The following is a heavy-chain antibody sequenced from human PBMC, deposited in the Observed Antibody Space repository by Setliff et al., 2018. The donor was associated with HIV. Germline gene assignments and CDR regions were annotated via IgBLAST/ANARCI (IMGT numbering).Heavy chain of an antibody. D-gene: IGHD3-3*01. CDR3: ARSKTFYDFWGGYYTHGAFKI. CDR2: IFYSGIT. CDR1: GGSFTSRSYY. Sequence: LSLTCTVSGGSFTSRSYYWGWIRQPPGKGLEWIGSIFYSGITYYNPSLKSRVTISVDTSKNQFSLNLTSVTAADTAVYYCARSKTFYDFWGGYYTHGAFKIWGLGAMVTVSS. J-gene: IGHJ3*02. V-gene: IGHV4-39*01.